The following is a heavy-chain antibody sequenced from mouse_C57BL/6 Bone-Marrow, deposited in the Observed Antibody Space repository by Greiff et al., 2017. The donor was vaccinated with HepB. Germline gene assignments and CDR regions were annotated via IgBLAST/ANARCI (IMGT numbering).Heavy chain of an antibody. J-gene: IGHJ1*03. V-gene: IGHV1-55*01. CDR1: GYTFTSYW. D-gene: IGHD3-1*01. CDR3: ARTGDEDWYFDV. Sequence: QVQLQQPGAELVKPGASVKMSCKASGYTFTSYWITWVKQRPGQGLEWIGDIYPGSGSTNYNEKFKSKATLTVDTSSSTAYMQLSSLTSEDSAVYYCARTGDEDWYFDVWGTGTTVTVSS. CDR2: IYPGSGST.